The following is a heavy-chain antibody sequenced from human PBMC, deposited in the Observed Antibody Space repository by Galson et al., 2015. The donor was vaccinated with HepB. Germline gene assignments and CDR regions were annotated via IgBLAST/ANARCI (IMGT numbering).Heavy chain of an antibody. V-gene: IGHV6-1*01. Sequence: CAISGDSVSSNSAAWNRIRQSPSRGLEWLGRTYYRSKWYNDYAVSVKSRITINPDTSKNQFSLQLNSVTPEDTAVYYCAREVVVVAAPNWFDPWGQGTLVTVSS. CDR3: AREVVVVAAPNWFDP. CDR2: TYYRSKWYN. CDR1: GDSVSSNSAA. J-gene: IGHJ5*02. D-gene: IGHD2-15*01.